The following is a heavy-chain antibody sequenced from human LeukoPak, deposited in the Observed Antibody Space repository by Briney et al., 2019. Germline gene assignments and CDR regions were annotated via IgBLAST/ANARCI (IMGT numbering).Heavy chain of an antibody. CDR1: GGSFTGYY. J-gene: IGHJ4*02. CDR2: INHSGST. Sequence: PSETLSLTCAVSGGSFTGYYWNWIRQPPGKGLEWIGEINHSGSTNYNPSLKSRVTISVDTSKNQFSLKLSSVTAADTAVYYCARGRRRFSPAATLGYWGQGTLVTVSS. CDR3: ARGRRRFSPAATLGY. V-gene: IGHV4-34*01. D-gene: IGHD2-2*01.